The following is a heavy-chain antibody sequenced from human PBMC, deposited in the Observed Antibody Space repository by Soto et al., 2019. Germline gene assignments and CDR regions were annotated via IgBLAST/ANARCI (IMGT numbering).Heavy chain of an antibody. Sequence: SETMSLTCTVSGGSISSGGYYWSWIRQHPGKGLEWIGYIYHSGSTYYNPSLKSRVTISVDTSKNQFSLKLSSVTAADTAVYYCARVVRGMATIRYYYYMDVWGKGTTVTVSS. CDR3: ARVVRGMATIRYYYYMDV. V-gene: IGHV4-31*03. D-gene: IGHD5-12*01. CDR2: IYHSGST. J-gene: IGHJ6*03. CDR1: GGSISSGGYY.